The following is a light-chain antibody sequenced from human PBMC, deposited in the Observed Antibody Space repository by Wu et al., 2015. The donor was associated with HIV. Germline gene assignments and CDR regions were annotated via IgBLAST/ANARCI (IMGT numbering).Light chain of an antibody. J-gene: IGKJ1*01. CDR3: QQYNNWPRT. CDR1: QSISNK. CDR2: DAS. V-gene: IGKV3-15*01. Sequence: EIIMTQSPATLSVSPGERAILSCRASQSISNKLAWYQQKPGQAPRLLIYDASTRATGIPARFSGSGSGTEFTLAISSLQSEDFAVYYCQQYNNWPRTFGQGTEGG.